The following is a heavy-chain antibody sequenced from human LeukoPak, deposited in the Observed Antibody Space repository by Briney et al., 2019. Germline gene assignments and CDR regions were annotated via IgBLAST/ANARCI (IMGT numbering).Heavy chain of an antibody. Sequence: PGGSLRLSCAASGFNFSTYSMNWVRQAPGKGLEWLSYISSSSNTIYHADSVKGRFTISRDNAKNSLYLQMNSLRAEDTAVYYCARFPLQGRKYELIYWGQGTLVTVSS. CDR2: ISSSSNTI. V-gene: IGHV3-48*01. J-gene: IGHJ4*02. D-gene: IGHD2-2*01. CDR1: GFNFSTYS. CDR3: ARFPLQGRKYELIY.